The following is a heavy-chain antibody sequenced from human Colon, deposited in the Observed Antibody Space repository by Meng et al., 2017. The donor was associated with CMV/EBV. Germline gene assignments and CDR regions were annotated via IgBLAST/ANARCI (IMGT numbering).Heavy chain of an antibody. Sequence: GESGVGWDQRWGALEHSGAASGFTFSSKWMHWVRQGPGKGLVWVSRINTDGSTTYYADSVKGRFTISRDNAKNTLYLQMNSLRAEDTAVYYCASRDYWGQGTLVTVSS. V-gene: IGHV3-74*02. CDR3: ASRDY. CDR1: GFTFSSKW. J-gene: IGHJ4*02. CDR2: INTDGSTT.